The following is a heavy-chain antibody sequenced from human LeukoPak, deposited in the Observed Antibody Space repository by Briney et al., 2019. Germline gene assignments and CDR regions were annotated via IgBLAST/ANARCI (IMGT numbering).Heavy chain of an antibody. CDR3: ARPAAGSGSFDY. D-gene: IGHD6-19*01. J-gene: IGHJ4*02. V-gene: IGHV4-39*01. CDR1: GAPISSSSYY. CDR2: SYYSGST. Sequence: SETLSLTCTVSGAPISSSSYYWGWIRQPPGKGLEWIGTSYYSGSTYYNASLKSRVTISMDTSKNQFSLKLSSVTAADTAVYYCARPAAGSGSFDYWGQGTPVIVFS.